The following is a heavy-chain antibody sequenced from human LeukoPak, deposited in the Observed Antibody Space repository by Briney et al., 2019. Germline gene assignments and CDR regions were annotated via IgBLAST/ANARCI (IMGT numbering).Heavy chain of an antibody. V-gene: IGHV3-21*01. Sequence: GGSLRLSCAASGFTFNSYSMNWVRQAPGEGLEWVSSISGSRSYIYYADSVKGRFTISRDNAKNSLYLQMNSLRAEDDTAVYYCARGFGSSIPYSYYYYLDVWGKGTTVTVSS. CDR3: ARGFGSSIPYSYYYYLDV. D-gene: IGHD6-6*01. J-gene: IGHJ6*03. CDR1: GFTFNSYS. CDR2: ISGSRSYI.